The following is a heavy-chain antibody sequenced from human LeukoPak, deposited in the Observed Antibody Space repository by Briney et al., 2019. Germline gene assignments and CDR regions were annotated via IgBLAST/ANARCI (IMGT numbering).Heavy chain of an antibody. CDR2: IKSKTDGGTT. D-gene: IGHD3-10*01. V-gene: IGHV3-15*01. Sequence: GGSLRLSCAASGFTVSNAWTSWVRQAPGKGLEWVGRIKSKTDGGTTDYTAPVKGRFTISRDDSKNTLYLQMNSLKTEDTAVYYCTTNLFRNWFDPWGQGTLVTVSS. J-gene: IGHJ5*02. CDR1: GFTVSNAW. CDR3: TTNLFRNWFDP.